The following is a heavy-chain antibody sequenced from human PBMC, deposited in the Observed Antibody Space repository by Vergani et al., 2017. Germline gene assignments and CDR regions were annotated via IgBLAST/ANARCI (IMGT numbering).Heavy chain of an antibody. CDR1: GYTVSGNY. D-gene: IGHD3-10*01. CDR2: IYSGDET. CDR3: ARENYYGSGTYVEP. V-gene: IGHV3-66*02. J-gene: IGHJ5*02. Sequence: ELQLVESGGGLVQPGGSLRLFCAASGYTVSGNYMTWVRQAPGKGLEWVSHIYSGDETYYADTVNGRVTISRDTSKNTLHLQINNRRVEDTAVYYCARENYYGSGTYVEPLGQGTQVTGS.